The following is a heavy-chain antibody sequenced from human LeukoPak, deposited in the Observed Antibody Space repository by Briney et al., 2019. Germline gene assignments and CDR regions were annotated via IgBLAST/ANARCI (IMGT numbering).Heavy chain of an antibody. CDR1: GYIFTSYG. D-gene: IGHD2-15*01. V-gene: IGHV1-18*01. CDR3: VRRSCSGGICYFDY. Sequence: ASVKVSCKASGYIFTSYGISWVRQAPGQGLEWMGWISVYNDNKNYAQKFQGRVTMTTDTSTSTAYMELRSLRSDDTAVYYCVRRSCSGGICYFDYWGQGTLVTVSS. CDR2: ISVYNDNK. J-gene: IGHJ4*02.